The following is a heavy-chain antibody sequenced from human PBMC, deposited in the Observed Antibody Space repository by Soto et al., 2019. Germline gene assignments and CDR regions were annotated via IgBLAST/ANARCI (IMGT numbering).Heavy chain of an antibody. CDR1: GGSISSSNW. D-gene: IGHD6-6*01. V-gene: IGHV4-4*02. CDR3: ARGGTYSCSWLDV. Sequence: SETLSLTCAVSGGSISSSNWWSWVRQPPGKGLEWIGEIYHSGSTNYNPSLKSRVTISVDKSKNQFSLQLDSLTAADTAVYYCARGGTYSCSWLDVWGQGTTVTVSS. J-gene: IGHJ6*02. CDR2: IYHSGST.